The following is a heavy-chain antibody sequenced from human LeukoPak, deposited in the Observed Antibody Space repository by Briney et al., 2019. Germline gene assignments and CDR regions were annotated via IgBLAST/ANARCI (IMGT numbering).Heavy chain of an antibody. CDR1: GGSISSYY. D-gene: IGHD6-13*01. CDR3: SRLNIAAAGGAFDI. Sequence: SETLSLTCTVSGGSISSYYWSWIRQPPGKGLEWIGYIYYSGSTNYNPSLKSRVTISVDTSKNQFSLKLSSVTAADTAVYYCSRLNIAAAGGAFDIWGQGRMVTGSS. CDR2: IYYSGST. J-gene: IGHJ3*02. V-gene: IGHV4-59*01.